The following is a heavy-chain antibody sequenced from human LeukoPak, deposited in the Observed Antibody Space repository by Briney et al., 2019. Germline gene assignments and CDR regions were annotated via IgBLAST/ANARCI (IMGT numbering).Heavy chain of an antibody. CDR3: ARTGGSQGGNY. CDR2: ISGSPGST. D-gene: IGHD1-26*01. J-gene: IGHJ4*02. V-gene: IGHV3-23*01. Sequence: GGSLRLSCAASGFTFSSYSMSWVRQAPGKGLEWVSAISGSPGSTYYADSVKGRFTISRDNSKTTLYLQMNSLRAEDTAVYYCARTGGSQGGNYWGQGPLVTVS. CDR1: GFTFSSYS.